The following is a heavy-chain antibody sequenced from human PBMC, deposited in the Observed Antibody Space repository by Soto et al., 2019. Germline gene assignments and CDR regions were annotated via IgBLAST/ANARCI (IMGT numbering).Heavy chain of an antibody. V-gene: IGHV1-3*01. Sequence: QVQLVQSGAEVKKPGASVKVSCKASGYDFSNYPINWVCQAPGQRPEWVGWINVANGNTQYSRKVQDRVTITRDTSATTVYMLLSNLRSEDTAVYFCARRGLPSTVGGAAWAYLDHWGQGTLVTVSS. D-gene: IGHD2-15*01. CDR3: ARRGLPSTVGGAAWAYLDH. CDR1: GYDFSNYP. CDR2: INVANGNT. J-gene: IGHJ4*02.